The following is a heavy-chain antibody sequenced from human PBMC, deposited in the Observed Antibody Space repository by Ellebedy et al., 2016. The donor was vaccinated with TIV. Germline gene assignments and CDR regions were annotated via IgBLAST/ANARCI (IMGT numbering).Heavy chain of an antibody. CDR3: ARGYGDFDH. J-gene: IGHJ5*02. D-gene: IGHD4-17*01. CDR2: INPSGGST. Sequence: ASVKVSCKASGYTFTGYFIHWVRQAPGEGLEWMGVINPSGGSTTYAQKFQGRVTMTRDTSTRTVYMELSSLRSEDTAVYYCARGYGDFDHWGQGTLVTVSS. CDR1: GYTFTGYF. V-gene: IGHV1-46*01.